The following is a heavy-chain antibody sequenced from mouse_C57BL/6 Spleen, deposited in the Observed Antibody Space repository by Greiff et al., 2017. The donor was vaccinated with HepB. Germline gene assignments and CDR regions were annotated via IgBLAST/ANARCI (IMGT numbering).Heavy chain of an antibody. D-gene: IGHD3-2*02. V-gene: IGHV2-9-1*01. Sequence: QVQLKDSGPGLVAPSQSLSITCTVSGFSLTSYAISWVRQPPGKGLEWLGVIWTGGGTNYNSALNSRLSTSKDNSKSQVFLKMNSRRTNDTARYYCASDSSGYPFAYWGQGTLVTVSA. CDR2: IWTGGGT. J-gene: IGHJ3*01. CDR1: GFSLTSYA. CDR3: ASDSSGYPFAY.